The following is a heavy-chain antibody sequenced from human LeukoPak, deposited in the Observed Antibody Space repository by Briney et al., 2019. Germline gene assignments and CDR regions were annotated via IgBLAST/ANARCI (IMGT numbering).Heavy chain of an antibody. V-gene: IGHV3-30*04. CDR3: ARDAYRGWYNNYYYYMDV. Sequence: PGGSLRLSCAASGFTFSSYGMHWVRQPPGKGLEWLALISYEGSSKYFPESVKGRFTISRDNSKDTLYLEIDSLRTEDTAVYFCARDAYRGWYNNYYYYMDVWGKGTAVTVSS. CDR2: ISYEGSSK. J-gene: IGHJ6*03. D-gene: IGHD6-19*01. CDR1: GFTFSSYG.